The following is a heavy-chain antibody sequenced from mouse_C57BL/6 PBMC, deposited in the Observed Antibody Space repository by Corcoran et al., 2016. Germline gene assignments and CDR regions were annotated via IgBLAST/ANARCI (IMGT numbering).Heavy chain of an antibody. CDR1: GYSITSGYY. J-gene: IGHJ1*03. V-gene: IGHV3-6*01. Sequence: DVQLQESGPGLVKPSQSLSLTCSVTGYSITSGYYWNWIRQFPGNKLEWMGYISYDGSNNYNPSLKNRISITRDTSKNQFFLKLNSVTTEDTATYYCASMVTTEERRYWYFDVWGTGTTVTVSS. CDR2: ISYDGSN. D-gene: IGHD2-2*01. CDR3: ASMVTTEERRYWYFDV.